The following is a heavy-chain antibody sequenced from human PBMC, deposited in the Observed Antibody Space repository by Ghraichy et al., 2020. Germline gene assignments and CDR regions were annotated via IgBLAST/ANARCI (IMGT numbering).Heavy chain of an antibody. J-gene: IGHJ4*02. Sequence: GGSLRLSCAASGFSFSSYGMHWVRQAPDKGLDWVAFIWYDGSIKYYADSVKGRFTISRDNSKNTLYLQMNSLRVDDTAVYYCARDLDSSTWYPTLGDYWGQGTLVTVSS. D-gene: IGHD6-13*01. CDR3: ARDLDSSTWYPTLGDY. CDR1: GFSFSSYG. CDR2: IWYDGSIK. V-gene: IGHV3-33*01.